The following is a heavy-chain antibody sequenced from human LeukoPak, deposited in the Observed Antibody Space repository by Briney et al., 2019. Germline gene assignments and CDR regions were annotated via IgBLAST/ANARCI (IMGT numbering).Heavy chain of an antibody. CDR1: GEAFSGYH. V-gene: IGHV4-34*01. CDR3: ARQYCSATSCYFGY. Sequence: PSETLSLTCAVYGEAFSGYHWSWIRQPPGKGLEWIGEINHSGSTNHNPSLKSRVTISVHTSKNQFSLKVNSVTAADTAVYYCARQYCSATSCYFGYWGQGTLVTVSS. CDR2: INHSGST. D-gene: IGHD2-2*01. J-gene: IGHJ4*02.